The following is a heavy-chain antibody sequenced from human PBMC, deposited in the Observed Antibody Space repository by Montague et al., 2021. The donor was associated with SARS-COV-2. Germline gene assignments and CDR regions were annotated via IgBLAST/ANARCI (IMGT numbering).Heavy chain of an antibody. D-gene: IGHD6-13*01. J-gene: IGHJ4*02. CDR3: GRGISSWWAVGY. Sequence: SETLSLTCTVSGGSISSSSYYWGWLCQPPGQGLVWNGCFNYSGSTYYYLSLKSRVTIYVDTSKNQFSLKLSSVTAADTAVYYGGRGISSWWAVGYWGQGILVTVSS. CDR1: GGSISSSSYY. V-gene: IGHV4-39*01. CDR2: FNYSGST.